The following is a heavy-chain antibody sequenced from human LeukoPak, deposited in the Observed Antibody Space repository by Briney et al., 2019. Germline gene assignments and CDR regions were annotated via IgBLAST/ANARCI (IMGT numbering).Heavy chain of an antibody. CDR2: ISSSSTI. Sequence: GGSLRLSCAASGFIFTDYWMNWVPQAPGKGLEWVSSISSSSTIYYADSVKGRFTISRDNAKNSLYLQMNSLRAEDTAVYYCAKDHKGLVLTAGSAFDIWGQGTMVTVSS. V-gene: IGHV3-69-1*01. CDR1: GFIFTDYW. D-gene: IGHD2-8*02. CDR3: AKDHKGLVLTAGSAFDI. J-gene: IGHJ3*02.